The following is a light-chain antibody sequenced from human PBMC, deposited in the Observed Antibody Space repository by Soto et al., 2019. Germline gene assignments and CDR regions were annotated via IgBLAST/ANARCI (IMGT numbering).Light chain of an antibody. J-gene: IGKJ2*01. CDR1: PSVSSN. V-gene: IGKV3-15*01. CDR2: GAS. CDR3: QQYNNCRPYT. Sequence: EIVMTQSPATLSVSPGERATLSFRASPSVSSNLAWYQQKPGQAPRLRIYGASTRATGIPARFSGSGSGTEFTLTISSLQSEDFAVYYCQQYNNCRPYTFGQGTKLEIK.